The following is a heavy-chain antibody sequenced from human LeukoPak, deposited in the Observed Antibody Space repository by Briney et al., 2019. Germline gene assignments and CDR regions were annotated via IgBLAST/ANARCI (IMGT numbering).Heavy chain of an antibody. CDR2: VNPNSGNT. CDR1: GGTFSSYA. J-gene: IGHJ4*02. CDR3: ARGTGSSSPFDY. V-gene: IGHV1-8*02. Sequence: ASVKVSCKASGGTFSSYAINWVRQATGQGLEWMGWVNPNSGNTGYAQKFQGRVTMTRNTSISTAYMELSSLRSEDTAVYYCARGTGSSSPFDYWGQGTLVTVSS. D-gene: IGHD1-26*01.